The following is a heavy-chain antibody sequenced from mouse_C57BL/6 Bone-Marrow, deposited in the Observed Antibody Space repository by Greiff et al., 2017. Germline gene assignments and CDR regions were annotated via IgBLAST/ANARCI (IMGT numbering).Heavy chain of an antibody. J-gene: IGHJ2*01. CDR3: ARTEIATVVGYFDY. CDR1: GYTFTDYN. D-gene: IGHD1-1*01. V-gene: IGHV1-22*01. CDR2: INPNNGGT. Sequence: EVQLQQSGPELVKPGASVKMSCKASGYTFTDYNMHWVKQSHGKSLEWIGYINPNNGGTSYNQKFKGKATLTVNKSSSTAYMELRSLTSEDYAVYYCARTEIATVVGYFDYWGQGTTLTVSS.